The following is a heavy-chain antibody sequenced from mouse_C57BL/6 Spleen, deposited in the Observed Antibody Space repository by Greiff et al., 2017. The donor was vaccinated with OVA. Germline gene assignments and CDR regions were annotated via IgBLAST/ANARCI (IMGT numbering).Heavy chain of an antibody. CDR2: INPNNGGT. J-gene: IGHJ3*01. V-gene: IGHV1-18*01. Sequence: VQLKQSGPELMKPGASVKIPCKASGYTFTDYNMDWVKQSHGKSLEWIGDINPNNGGTIYNQKFKGKATLTVDKSSSTAYMELRSLTSEDTAVYYCARGEYYDYDGTWFAYWGQGTLVTVSA. D-gene: IGHD2-4*01. CDR1: GYTFTDYN. CDR3: ARGEYYDYDGTWFAY.